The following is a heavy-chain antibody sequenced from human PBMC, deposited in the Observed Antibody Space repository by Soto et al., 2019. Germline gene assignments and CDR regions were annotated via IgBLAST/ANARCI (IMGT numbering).Heavy chain of an antibody. Sequence: PGGSLRLSCAASDFTFSNYWMYWVRQAPGKGLVWVSRIKSDGSSTSYADSVEGRFTISRDNAKNTLYLQMNSLRGEDTAVYYCARAVVLIPAANYYYGMDVWGQGTTVTVSS. CDR2: IKSDGSST. J-gene: IGHJ6*02. V-gene: IGHV3-74*01. D-gene: IGHD2-2*01. CDR3: ARAVVLIPAANYYYGMDV. CDR1: DFTFSNYW.